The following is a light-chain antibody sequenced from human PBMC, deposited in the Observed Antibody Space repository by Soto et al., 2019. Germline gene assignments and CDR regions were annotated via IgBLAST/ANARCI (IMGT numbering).Light chain of an antibody. CDR1: QSISTH. CDR2: AAN. Sequence: DIQMTQSPSSLSASVGESLTITCRASQSISTHLNWYQQKPGKAPKHVIYAANALQSGVPSRFSGRRSGREYTLAITNVQPEDFAIYYCQQSFKTPFTFGQGTRVE. V-gene: IGKV1-39*01. CDR3: QQSFKTPFT. J-gene: IGKJ5*01.